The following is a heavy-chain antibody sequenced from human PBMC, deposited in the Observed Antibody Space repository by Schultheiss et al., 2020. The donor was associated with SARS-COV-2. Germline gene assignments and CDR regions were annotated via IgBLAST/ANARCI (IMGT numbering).Heavy chain of an antibody. CDR1: GGSISSYY. D-gene: IGHD4-17*01. CDR2: IYYSGST. Sequence: SETLSLTCTVSGGSISSYYWSWIRQPPGKGLEWIGYIYYSGSTNYNPSLKSRVTISVDTSKNQFSLNLSSVTAADTAVYYCARVRPSDYGDYEVWYFDLWGRGTLVTVSS. J-gene: IGHJ2*01. CDR3: ARVRPSDYGDYEVWYFDL. V-gene: IGHV4-59*01.